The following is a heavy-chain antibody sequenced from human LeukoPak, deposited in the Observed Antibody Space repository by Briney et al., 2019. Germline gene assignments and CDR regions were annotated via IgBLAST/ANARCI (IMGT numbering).Heavy chain of an antibody. CDR2: IYYSGST. J-gene: IGHJ4*02. V-gene: IGHV4-59*08. CDR1: GGSISSYY. D-gene: IGHD6-13*01. CDR3: ATYSSSWARFDY. Sequence: SETLSLTCTVSGGSISSYYRSWIRQPPGKGLEWIGYIYYSGSTNNNPSLKSRLTMSVDTSRNQFSLRLSSVTAADTAVYYCATYSSSWARFDYWGQGSLVIVSS.